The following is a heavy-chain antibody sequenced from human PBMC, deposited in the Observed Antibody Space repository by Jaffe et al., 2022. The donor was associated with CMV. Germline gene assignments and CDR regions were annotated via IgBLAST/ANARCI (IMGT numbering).Heavy chain of an antibody. V-gene: IGHV4-39*01. CDR2: IYYSGNT. D-gene: IGHD2-21*02. CDR1: GGSISSSTYS. Sequence: QLQLQESGPGLVKPSETLSLTCTVSGGSISSSTYSWGWIRQPPGKGLEWIGNIYYSGNTYYNPSLKSRVTISVDTSKNQFSLKLSSVTAADTAVYSCARTFGDPYLFDYWGQGTLVTVSS. J-gene: IGHJ4*02. CDR3: ARTFGDPYLFDY.